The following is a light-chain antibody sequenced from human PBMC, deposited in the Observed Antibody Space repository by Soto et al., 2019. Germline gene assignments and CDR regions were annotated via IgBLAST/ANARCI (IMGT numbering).Light chain of an antibody. CDR3: GTWDSSLSAPL. Sequence: QSVLTKPPSVSAAPGQKVTISCSGSSSNIGNNYVSWYQQLPGTAPKLLIYDNNKRPSGIPDRFSGSKSGTSATLGITGLQTGDEADYYCGTWDSSLSAPLFGGGTKLTVL. CDR2: DNN. V-gene: IGLV1-51*01. CDR1: SSNIGNNY. J-gene: IGLJ2*01.